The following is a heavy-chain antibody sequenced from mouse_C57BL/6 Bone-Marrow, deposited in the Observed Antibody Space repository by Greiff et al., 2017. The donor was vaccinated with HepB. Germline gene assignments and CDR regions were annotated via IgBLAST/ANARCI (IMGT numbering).Heavy chain of an antibody. CDR3: AREGYYDYDESFAY. CDR1: GYTFTSYW. CDR2: IHPNSGST. J-gene: IGHJ3*01. Sequence: QVQLQQPGAELVKPGASVKLSCKASGYTFTSYWMHWVKQRPGQGLEWIGMIHPNSGSTNYNEKFKSKATLTVDKSSSTAYMQLSSLTSEDSAVYYGAREGYYDYDESFAYWGQGTLVTVSA. D-gene: IGHD2-4*01. V-gene: IGHV1-64*01.